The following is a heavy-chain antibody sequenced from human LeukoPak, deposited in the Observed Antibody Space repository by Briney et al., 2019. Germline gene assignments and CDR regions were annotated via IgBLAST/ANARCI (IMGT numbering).Heavy chain of an antibody. Sequence: ASVKVSCKASGYTFTSYDINWVRQATGQGLEWMGWMNPNSGNTGYAQKFQGRVTITRNTSIGTAYMELSSLRSEDTAVYYCARGRYCSSTSCYLNYFDYWGQGTLVTVSS. D-gene: IGHD2-2*01. CDR2: MNPNSGNT. CDR1: GYTFTSYD. J-gene: IGHJ4*02. CDR3: ARGRYCSSTSCYLNYFDY. V-gene: IGHV1-8*03.